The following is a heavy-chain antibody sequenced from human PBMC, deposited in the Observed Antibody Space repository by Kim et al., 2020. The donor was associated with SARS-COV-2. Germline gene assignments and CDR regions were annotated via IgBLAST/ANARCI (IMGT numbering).Heavy chain of an antibody. CDR3: ARLIIAAFDV. CDR2: GST. Sequence: GSTLYNPSLKSRVAMSVDTPKNQFALRLTSLTAADTAVYYCARLIIAAFDVWGQGTMVTVSS. D-gene: IGHD3-16*01. J-gene: IGHJ3*01. V-gene: IGHV4-59*10.